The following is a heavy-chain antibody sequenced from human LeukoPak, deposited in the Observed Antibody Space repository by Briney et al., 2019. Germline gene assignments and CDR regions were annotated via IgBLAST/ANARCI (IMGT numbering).Heavy chain of an antibody. CDR1: GGSISNYY. CDR2: IYYSGST. D-gene: IGHD4-23*01. Sequence: SETLSLTCTVSGGSISNYYWSWIRQPPGKGLEWIGYIYYSGSTNYNPSLKSRVTISVDTSKNQFSLKLSSVTAADTAVYYCARDGGNFDIDYWGQGTLVTVSS. CDR3: ARDGGNFDIDY. J-gene: IGHJ4*02. V-gene: IGHV4-59*12.